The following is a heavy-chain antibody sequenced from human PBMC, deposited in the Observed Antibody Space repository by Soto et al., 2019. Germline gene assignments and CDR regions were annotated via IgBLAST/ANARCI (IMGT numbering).Heavy chain of an antibody. D-gene: IGHD3-9*01. CDR3: AMLTRRVIVTGHYDPEDPFDY. Sequence: SGPTLVNPTQTLTLTCTFSGFSLSINRVGVAWIRQPPGKALEWLALIYWDDDKRYSPSLNSRLTISKDTSENQVVLTVTNMDPVDTATYFCAMLTRRVIVTGHYDPEDPFDYWGQGTLVTVS. CDR2: IYWDDDK. V-gene: IGHV2-5*02. J-gene: IGHJ4*02. CDR1: GFSLSINRVG.